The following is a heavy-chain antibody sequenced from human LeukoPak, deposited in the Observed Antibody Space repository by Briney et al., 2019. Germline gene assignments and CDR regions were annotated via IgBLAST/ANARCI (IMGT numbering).Heavy chain of an antibody. D-gene: IGHD2-21*01. CDR2: ISDSGNT. CDR1: GFTLSSYA. Sequence: GGSLRLSCAASGFTLSSYALSWVRQAPGKGLEWVSAISDSGNTYHADSVKGRFTISRDSSKNTLFLQMNRLRPEDAAVYYCAKAPVTTCRGAYCYPFDYWGQGTLVTVSS. J-gene: IGHJ4*02. CDR3: AKAPVTTCRGAYCYPFDY. V-gene: IGHV3-23*01.